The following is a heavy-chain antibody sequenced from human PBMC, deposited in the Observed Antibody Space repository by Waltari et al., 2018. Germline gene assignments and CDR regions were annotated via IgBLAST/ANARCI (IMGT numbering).Heavy chain of an antibody. D-gene: IGHD3-22*01. CDR3: ARDYCDRTNCHGMDV. Sequence: QVQLVESGGGVVQPGRSLRLSCAAFESPFSLSATHWVRQAPGKGLEWVAVISYNERNIYYVDSVKGRFAISRDNSKKMLYLQMNSLRAEDTAVYYCARDYCDRTNCHGMDVWGQGTTVTVSS. J-gene: IGHJ6*02. V-gene: IGHV3-30*09. CDR1: ESPFSLSA. CDR2: ISYNERNI.